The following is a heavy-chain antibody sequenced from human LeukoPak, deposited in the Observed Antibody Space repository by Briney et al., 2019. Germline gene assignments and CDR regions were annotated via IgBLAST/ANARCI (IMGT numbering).Heavy chain of an antibody. Sequence: GGSLRLSCAASGFTFSDYAMSWVRQAPGKGLDWVSGINSDGTTYYADSVKGRFTISRDNSKNTLYLQMNSLRAEDTAVYYCAKGDNWFDPWGQGTLVTVSS. CDR2: INSDGTT. CDR1: GFTFSDYA. V-gene: IGHV3-23*01. J-gene: IGHJ5*02. CDR3: AKGDNWFDP.